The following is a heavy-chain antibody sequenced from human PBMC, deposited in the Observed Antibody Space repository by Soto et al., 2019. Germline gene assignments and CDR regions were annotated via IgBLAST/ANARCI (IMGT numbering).Heavy chain of an antibody. CDR1: GFNFNKYA. D-gene: IGHD6-19*01. V-gene: IGHV3-23*01. Sequence: EVQLLGSGGGLVRPGESLRLSCAASGFNFNKYAMSWVRQAPGEGLEWVSGISCCGGTASYADSVKGRFTIARDDAKNTLYLHMNSLRVEDTAEYYCAKADGQQWLLPHLENWGRGTLVTVS. J-gene: IGHJ4*02. CDR3: AKADGQQWLLPHLEN. CDR2: ISCCGGTA.